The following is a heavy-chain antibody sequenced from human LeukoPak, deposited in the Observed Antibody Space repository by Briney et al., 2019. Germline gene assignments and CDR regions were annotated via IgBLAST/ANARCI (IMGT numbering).Heavy chain of an antibody. CDR2: IKEDESEK. D-gene: IGHD3-3*01. Sequence: GGSLRLSCAASGFTFNRFWMTWVRQAPGKGLEWVASIKEDESEKYYVDSVKGRFTISRDNAKKSLYLQMDDLRAEDTALYYCARYNFYSDYYTRNFDHWGQGTLVTVSS. J-gene: IGHJ4*02. CDR1: GFTFNRFW. CDR3: ARYNFYSDYYTRNFDH. V-gene: IGHV3-7*03.